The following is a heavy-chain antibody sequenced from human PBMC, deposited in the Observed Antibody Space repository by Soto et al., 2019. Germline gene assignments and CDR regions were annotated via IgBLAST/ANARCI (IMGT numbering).Heavy chain of an antibody. CDR3: ARTDRDFYGLDV. V-gene: IGHV3-13*05. CDR2: ISAAGDP. Sequence: EVQLVESGGGLVQPGGSLRLSCEASGFTFRNYDMHWVRQGTGKGLEWVSGISAAGDPDYADSVEGRFTSSRENAQNSFFLAMNSLRGGDKAVYYCARTDRDFYGLDVWGQGTTVIVSS. CDR1: GFTFRNYD. J-gene: IGHJ6*02.